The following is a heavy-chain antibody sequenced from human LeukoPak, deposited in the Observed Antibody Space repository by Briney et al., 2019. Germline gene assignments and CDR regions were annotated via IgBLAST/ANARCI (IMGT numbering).Heavy chain of an antibody. Sequence: SETLSLTCTVSGGSISSYYWSWIRQPPRKGLEWIGEINHSGSTNYNPSLNTRVTISVDTSKNQFSLKLSSVTAADTAVYYCARRATMVRGVIIRGYMDVWGKGTTVTVSS. D-gene: IGHD3-10*01. CDR3: ARRATMVRGVIIRGYMDV. V-gene: IGHV4-34*01. J-gene: IGHJ6*03. CDR1: GGSISSYY. CDR2: INHSGST.